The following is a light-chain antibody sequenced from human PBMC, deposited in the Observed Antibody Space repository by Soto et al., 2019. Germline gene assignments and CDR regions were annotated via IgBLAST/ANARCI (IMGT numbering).Light chain of an antibody. CDR1: QSVSSK. V-gene: IGKV3-15*01. CDR2: DAS. Sequence: EIAMTQSPATLSVSPGERATLSCRASQSVSSKLAWYQQKPGQAPRLLIYDASTRATGIPARLSGSGSGTEFTLTISSLQSEDFAVYYCQQFNNWPWTFGQGTKVDMK. J-gene: IGKJ1*01. CDR3: QQFNNWPWT.